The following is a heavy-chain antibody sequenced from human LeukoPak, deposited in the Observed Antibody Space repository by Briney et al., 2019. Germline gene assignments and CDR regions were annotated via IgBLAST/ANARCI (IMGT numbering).Heavy chain of an antibody. CDR3: TTDAGYSSRWYNY. CDR2: IKSKIDGGTT. D-gene: IGHD6-13*01. V-gene: IGHV3-15*01. J-gene: IGHJ4*02. CDR1: RFTFSNAY. Sequence: GGSPRLSCAASRFTFSNAYLCWVRQPPGRGLEWVGRIKSKIDGGTTDYAAPVKGRFTISRDDSRNTLYLQMNSLKVEDTAVYYCTTDAGYSSRWYNYWGQGTLVTVSS.